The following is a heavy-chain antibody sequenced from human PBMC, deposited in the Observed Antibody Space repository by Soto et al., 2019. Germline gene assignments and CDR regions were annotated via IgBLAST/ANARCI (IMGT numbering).Heavy chain of an antibody. CDR2: IYHGGNT. V-gene: IGHV4-4*02. CDR3: ARHSSYYYDSSAYYDS. J-gene: IGHJ5*01. CDR1: GAPISTGNW. D-gene: IGHD3-22*01. Sequence: QVHLQESGPRLVQSSGTLSLTCGVSGAPISTGNWWTWVRQSPGKGLEWIGEIYHGGNTNYRPSLQSRVTISVDKSKNQFPLRLTSVTAADTAVYYCARHSSYYYDSSAYYDSWGQGILVTVSS.